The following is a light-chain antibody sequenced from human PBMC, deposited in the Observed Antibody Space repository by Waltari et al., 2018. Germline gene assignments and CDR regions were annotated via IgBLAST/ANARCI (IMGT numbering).Light chain of an antibody. V-gene: IGLV2-14*03. CDR1: SNDVGGYNY. CDR3: SSYTSSTLVV. Sequence: QSALTQPASVSGSPGQSITISCTGTSNDVGGYNYVSWYQQHPGKAPKLMIYDVSNRPSGVSNRFSGSKSVNTASLTISGLQAEDEGNYYCSSYTSSTLVVFGGGTNLTVL. CDR2: DVS. J-gene: IGLJ2*01.